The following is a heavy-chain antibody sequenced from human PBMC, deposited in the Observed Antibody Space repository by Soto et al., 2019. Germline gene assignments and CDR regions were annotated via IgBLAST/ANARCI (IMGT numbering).Heavy chain of an antibody. V-gene: IGHV1-8*01. CDR3: ASSESGWTSFDP. J-gene: IGHJ5*02. Sequence: QVQLVQSGAEVKKPGASVKVSFKASGYTFTSYDINWVRQATGQGLEWMGWMNPNSGNTGYAQKFQGRVTMTRNTSISTAYMEVSSLRSEDTAVYYCASSESGWTSFDPWGQGTLVTVSS. CDR1: GYTFTSYD. CDR2: MNPNSGNT. D-gene: IGHD3-10*01.